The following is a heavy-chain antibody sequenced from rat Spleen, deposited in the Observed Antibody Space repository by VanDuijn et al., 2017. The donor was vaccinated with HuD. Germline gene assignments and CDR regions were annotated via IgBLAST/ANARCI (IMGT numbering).Heavy chain of an antibody. CDR2: ISSEGRSS. D-gene: IGHD5-1*01. CDR1: GFTFSNYG. J-gene: IGHJ2*01. Sequence: EVQLMESDGGLVQPGRSLKLSCAASGFTFSNYGMAWVRQAPAKGLEWVATISSEGRSSYYRDSVKGRFTISRDNAKSSLYLQMDSLRSEDTATYYCATELGADYWGQGVMVTVSS. V-gene: IGHV5-29*01. CDR3: ATELGADY.